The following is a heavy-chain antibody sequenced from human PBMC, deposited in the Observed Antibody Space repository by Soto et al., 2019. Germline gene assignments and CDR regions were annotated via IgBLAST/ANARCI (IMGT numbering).Heavy chain of an antibody. Sequence: GGSLRLSCAASGFTFSSYAMHWVRQAPGKGLEWVAVISYDGSNKYYADSVKGRFTISRDNSKNTLYLQMNSLRAEDTAVYYCARGEARYFDWLPSTFDYWGQGTLVTVSS. CDR2: ISYDGSNK. CDR3: ARGEARYFDWLPSTFDY. V-gene: IGHV3-30-3*01. D-gene: IGHD3-9*01. J-gene: IGHJ4*02. CDR1: GFTFSSYA.